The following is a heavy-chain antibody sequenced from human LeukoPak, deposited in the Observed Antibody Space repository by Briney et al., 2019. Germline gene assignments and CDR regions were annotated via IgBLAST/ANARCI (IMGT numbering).Heavy chain of an antibody. CDR2: INHSGST. Sequence: SETLSLTCAVYGGSFSGYYWSWIRQPPGKGLEWIGEINHSGSTNYNPSLKSRVTISVDTSKNQFSLKLSSVTAADTAVYYCARQAGELFRGGGMDYWGQGTLVTVSS. D-gene: IGHD3-3*01. CDR3: ARQAGELFRGGGMDY. J-gene: IGHJ4*02. V-gene: IGHV4-34*01. CDR1: GGSFSGYY.